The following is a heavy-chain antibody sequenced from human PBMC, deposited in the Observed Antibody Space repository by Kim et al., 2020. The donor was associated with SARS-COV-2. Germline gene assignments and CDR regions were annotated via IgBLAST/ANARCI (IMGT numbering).Heavy chain of an antibody. CDR1: GFTFSTYG. V-gene: IGHV3-33*01. Sequence: GGSLRLSCAASGFTFSTYGMHWVRQAPGKGLEWVALIWHDGSNKYYADSVKGRFTISRDNSKNMLYLQMNSLRAEDTAVYYCARVFDTWYFDLWGRGTLVTVSS. CDR3: ARVFDTWYFDL. J-gene: IGHJ2*01. D-gene: IGHD5-18*01. CDR2: IWHDGSNK.